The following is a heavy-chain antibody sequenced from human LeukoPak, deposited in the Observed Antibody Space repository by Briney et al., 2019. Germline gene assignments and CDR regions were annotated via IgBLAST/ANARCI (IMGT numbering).Heavy chain of an antibody. CDR2: ISYDGSNK. D-gene: IGHD6-13*01. CDR3: AKSRAAAGTYYYYYMDV. V-gene: IGHV3-30*18. CDR1: GVTFSSYG. Sequence: AGGSLRLSCAASGVTFSSYGMHWVRQAPGRGLEWVAVISYDGSNKYYADSVKGRFTISRDNSKNTLYLHMNSLRAEDTAVYYCAKSRAAAGTYYYYYMDVWGKGTTVTVSS. J-gene: IGHJ6*03.